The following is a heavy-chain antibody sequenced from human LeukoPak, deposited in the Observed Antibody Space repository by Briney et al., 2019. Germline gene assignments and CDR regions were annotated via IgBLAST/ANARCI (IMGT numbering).Heavy chain of an antibody. V-gene: IGHV3-7*01. CDR3: ARVRTEWYIDL. CDR1: GFIFSTYW. CDR2: IGPDGSEK. J-gene: IGHJ2*01. Sequence: QSGGSLRLSCAASGFIFSTYWVTWVRQAPGMGLEWVANIGPDGSEKFYVDSVKGRFTISRDNAKNSLYPQMNSLRAEDTAVYYCARVRTEWYIDLWGRGTLVTVST. D-gene: IGHD2-8*02.